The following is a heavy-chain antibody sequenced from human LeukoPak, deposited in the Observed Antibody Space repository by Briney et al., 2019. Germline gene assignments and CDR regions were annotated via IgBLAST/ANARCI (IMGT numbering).Heavy chain of an antibody. CDR2: MNPNSGNT. Sequence: ASVKVSCKASGYTFTSYDINWVRQATGQGLEWMGWMNPNSGNTGYAQKFQGRVTMTRDTSISTAYMELSSLRSEDTAVYYCAREELERITIFGVVTYSHYYFDYWGQGTLVTVSS. CDR1: GYTFTSYD. V-gene: IGHV1-8*01. D-gene: IGHD3-3*01. J-gene: IGHJ4*02. CDR3: AREELERITIFGVVTYSHYYFDY.